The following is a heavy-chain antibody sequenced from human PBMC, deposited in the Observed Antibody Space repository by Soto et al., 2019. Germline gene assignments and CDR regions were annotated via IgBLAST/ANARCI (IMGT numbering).Heavy chain of an antibody. D-gene: IGHD2-2*01. CDR2: IKQDGSEK. Sequence: EVQLVESGGGLVQPGGSLRLSCAASGFTFSSYWMSWVRQAPGKGLEWVAKIKQDGSEKYYVDSVKGRFTISRDNAKKSLSMQMNSLRAEDTAVYYCERNQSSRSCSYMAVWGKGTTVTVSS. V-gene: IGHV3-7*01. J-gene: IGHJ6*03. CDR3: ERNQSSRSCSYMAV. CDR1: GFTFSSYW.